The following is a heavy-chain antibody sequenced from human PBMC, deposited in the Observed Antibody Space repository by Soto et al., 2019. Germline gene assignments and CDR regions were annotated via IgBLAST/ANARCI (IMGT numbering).Heavy chain of an antibody. D-gene: IGHD7-27*01. J-gene: IGHJ4*02. CDR2: VFHTGST. V-gene: IGHV4-59*01. CDR1: HGSISSYY. Sequence: SETLSLTCTVSHGSISSYYWSWVRQPPGKRLEWIGYVFHTGSTNYNPSLKSRVTISLDTSKNQFSLKVTSVTSADTAMYYCARSLGSAGWHDYWGQATLVTVSS. CDR3: ARSLGSAGWHDY.